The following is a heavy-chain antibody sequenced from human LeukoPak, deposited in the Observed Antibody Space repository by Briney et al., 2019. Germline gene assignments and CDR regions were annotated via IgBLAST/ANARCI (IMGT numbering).Heavy chain of an antibody. D-gene: IGHD6-13*01. Sequence: SETLSLTCAVYGGSFSGYYWSWIRQPPGKGLEWIGEINHSGSTNYNPSLKSRVTISVDTSKNQFSLKLSSVTAADTAVYYCARDPYSSRHFDYWGQGTLVTVSS. V-gene: IGHV4-34*01. CDR1: GGSFSGYY. CDR3: ARDPYSSRHFDY. J-gene: IGHJ4*02. CDR2: INHSGST.